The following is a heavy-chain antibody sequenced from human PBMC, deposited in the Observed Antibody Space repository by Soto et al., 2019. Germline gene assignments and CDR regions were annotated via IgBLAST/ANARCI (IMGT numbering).Heavy chain of an antibody. V-gene: IGHV3-15*07. D-gene: IGHD2-15*01. Sequence: GGSLRLSCAASGFTFSNAWMNWVRQAPGKGLEWVGRIKSKTDGGTTDYAAPVKGRFTISRDDSKNTLYLQMNSLKTEDTAVYYCTTGYCSGGSCYSEYYYYYYGMDVWGQGTTVTVSS. CDR2: IKSKTDGGTT. CDR3: TTGYCSGGSCYSEYYYYYYGMDV. CDR1: GFTFSNAW. J-gene: IGHJ6*02.